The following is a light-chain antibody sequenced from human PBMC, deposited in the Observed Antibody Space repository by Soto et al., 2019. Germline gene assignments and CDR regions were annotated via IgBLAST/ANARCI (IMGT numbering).Light chain of an antibody. Sequence: QSVLTQPPSVSGAPGQGVTISCTGTASSIAARYDVHWYQQIPGMAPKLLISGNNNRPSGVPDRFSASKSGISAFLAITGLQAADEADYSCQSYDNSLNEWVFGGGTKLTVL. CDR2: GNN. J-gene: IGLJ3*02. CDR1: ASSIAARYD. CDR3: QSYDNSLNEWV. V-gene: IGLV1-40*01.